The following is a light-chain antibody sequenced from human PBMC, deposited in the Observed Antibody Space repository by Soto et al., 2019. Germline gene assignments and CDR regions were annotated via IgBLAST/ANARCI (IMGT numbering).Light chain of an antibody. Sequence: QSALTQPASVSGSPGQSITISCTGTSSDVGGYNYVSWYQQHPGKAPKLMIYDVSDRPSGVSNRFSASKSGNTASLTTSGLQAEDEADYYCCSYTSSSTPWVFGTGTKVTVL. V-gene: IGLV2-14*03. CDR1: SSDVGGYNY. CDR3: CSYTSSSTPWV. CDR2: DVS. J-gene: IGLJ1*01.